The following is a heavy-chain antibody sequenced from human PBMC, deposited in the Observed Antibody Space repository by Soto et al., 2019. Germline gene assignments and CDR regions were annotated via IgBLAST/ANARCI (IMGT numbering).Heavy chain of an antibody. V-gene: IGHV3-30-3*01. J-gene: IGHJ3*02. Sequence: QVQLVESGGGVVQPGRSLRLSCAASGFTFSSYAMHWVRQAPGKWLEWVAVISYDGSNKYYADSVKGRFTISRDNSKHTLYLPMNSLRDEDTAVYYCARVGIVVVTEDAFDIWCQGTMVTVSS. CDR1: GFTFSSYA. CDR3: ARVGIVVVTEDAFDI. CDR2: ISYDGSNK. D-gene: IGHD3-22*01.